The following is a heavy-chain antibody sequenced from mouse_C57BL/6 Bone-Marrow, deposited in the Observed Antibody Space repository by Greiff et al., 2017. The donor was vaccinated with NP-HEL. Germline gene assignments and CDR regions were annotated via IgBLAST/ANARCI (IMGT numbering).Heavy chain of an antibody. CDR1: GYTFTSYW. V-gene: IGHV1-50*01. Sequence: QVQLQQSGAELVKPGASVKLSCKASGYTFTSYWMQWVKQRPGQGLEWIGEIDPSDSYTNYNQKFKGKATLTVDTSSSPAYMQLSSLTSEDTAGYYCARGNSDYWGQGTALTVSS. CDR2: IDPSDSYT. CDR3: ARGNSDY. J-gene: IGHJ2*01.